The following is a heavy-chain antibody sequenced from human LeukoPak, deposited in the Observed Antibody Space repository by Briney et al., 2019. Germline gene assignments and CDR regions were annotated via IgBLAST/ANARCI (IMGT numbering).Heavy chain of an antibody. CDR1: GFTFSSYG. D-gene: IGHD3-22*01. V-gene: IGHV3-30*18. CDR3: AKEHSSGYLVLDY. J-gene: IGHJ4*02. Sequence: PGRSLRLSCAASGFTFSSYGMHWVRQAPGKGLEWVAVISYDGSNKYYADSVKGRFTISRDNSKNTLYLQMNSLRAEDTAVYYCAKEHSSGYLVLDYWGQGTLVTASS. CDR2: ISYDGSNK.